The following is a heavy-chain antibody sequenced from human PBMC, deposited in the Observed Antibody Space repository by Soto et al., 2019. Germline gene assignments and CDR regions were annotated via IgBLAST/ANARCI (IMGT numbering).Heavy chain of an antibody. CDR3: ARGGFLEYLPLDY. V-gene: IGHV4-34*01. CDR2: INHSGSA. CDR1: GGSFNPHY. D-gene: IGHD3-3*01. Sequence: QVQLQQWGAGLLKPSETLSLTCAVYGGSFNPHYWTWVRQPPGKGLQWIGEINHSGSANYNPSLKSRVTMSVDTSKNQFSLKVTSVTAADTAMYYCARGGFLEYLPLDYWGRGTLVTVSS. J-gene: IGHJ4*01.